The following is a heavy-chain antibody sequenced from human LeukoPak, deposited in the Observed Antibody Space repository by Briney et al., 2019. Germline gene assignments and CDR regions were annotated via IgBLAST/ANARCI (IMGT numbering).Heavy chain of an antibody. Sequence: ASVKVSCKASGYTFANYYLHWVRQAPGQGLEWMGIINPNGGRTDYAQKFQARVTMTRDMSTSTVYMELSSLTSEDTAIYYCAREDICSSTNCWFDPWGQGTLVTVSS. CDR3: AREDICSSTNCWFDP. J-gene: IGHJ5*02. CDR2: INPNGGRT. D-gene: IGHD2-2*01. CDR1: GYTFANYY. V-gene: IGHV1-46*01.